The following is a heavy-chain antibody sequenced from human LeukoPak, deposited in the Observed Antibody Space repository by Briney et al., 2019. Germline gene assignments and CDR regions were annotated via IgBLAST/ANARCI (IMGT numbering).Heavy chain of an antibody. D-gene: IGHD5-24*01. V-gene: IGHV3-48*01. CDR2: ISSSSNSI. CDR1: GFTFSSFS. Sequence: GGSLRLSCAASGFTFSSFSMNWVRQTPGKGLEWVSYISSSSNSIYCTDSVEGRFTISRDNAKNSLYLQMNSLRAEDTAVYFCARDAGEMATYWYSDLWGRGTLVTVSS. CDR3: ARDAGEMATYWYSDL. J-gene: IGHJ2*01.